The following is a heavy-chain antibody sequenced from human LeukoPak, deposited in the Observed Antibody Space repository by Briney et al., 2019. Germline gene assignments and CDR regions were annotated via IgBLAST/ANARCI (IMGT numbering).Heavy chain of an antibody. D-gene: IGHD3-10*01. Sequence: SETLSLTCAVYGGPFSGYYWSWIRQPPGKGLEWIGEINHSGSTNYNPSLKSRVTISVDTSKNQFSLKLSSVTAADTAVYYCARGNDITMVRGVSDWFDPWGQGTLVTVSS. J-gene: IGHJ5*02. CDR2: INHSGST. V-gene: IGHV4-34*01. CDR1: GGPFSGYY. CDR3: ARGNDITMVRGVSDWFDP.